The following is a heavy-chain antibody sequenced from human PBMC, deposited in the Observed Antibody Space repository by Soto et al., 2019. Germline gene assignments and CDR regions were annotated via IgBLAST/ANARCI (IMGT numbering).Heavy chain of an antibody. Sequence: SVKVSCKASGGTFSSYAISWVRQAPGQGLEWMGGIIPIFGTANYAQKFQGRVTITADESTSTAYMELSSLRSEDTAVYYCAHYGSGSYYSPDADYYYGMDVWGQGTTVTVSS. D-gene: IGHD3-10*01. J-gene: IGHJ6*02. V-gene: IGHV1-69*13. CDR2: IIPIFGTA. CDR1: GGTFSSYA. CDR3: AHYGSGSYYSPDADYYYGMDV.